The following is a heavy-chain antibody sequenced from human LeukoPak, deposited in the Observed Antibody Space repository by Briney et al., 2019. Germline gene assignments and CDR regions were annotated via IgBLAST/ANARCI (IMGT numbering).Heavy chain of an antibody. J-gene: IGHJ6*03. D-gene: IGHD3-3*01. Sequence: PGRSLRLSCTASGFTFGDYAMSWVRQAPGKGLEWVGFIRSKAYGGATEYAASVKGRFTISRDDSKSIAYLQMNSLKTEDTAVYYCTSGGHNLEWLLYRSHYYYYYMDVWGKGTTVTVSS. CDR2: IRSKAYGGAT. CDR1: GFTFGDYA. V-gene: IGHV3-49*04. CDR3: TSGGHNLEWLLYRSHYYYYYMDV.